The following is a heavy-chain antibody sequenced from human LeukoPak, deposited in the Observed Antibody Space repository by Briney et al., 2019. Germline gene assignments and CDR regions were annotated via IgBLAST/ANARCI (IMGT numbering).Heavy chain of an antibody. CDR2: TYYRSKWYN. J-gene: IGHJ5*02. Sequence: SQTLSLTCAISGDSVSSNSAAWNWIRQSPSRGLEWLGRTYYRSKWYNDYAVSVKSRITINPDTSKNQFSLQLNSVTPEDTAVYYCARGRITMVRGVITALWFDPWGQGTLVTVSS. CDR1: GDSVSSNSAA. CDR3: ARGRITMVRGVITALWFDP. D-gene: IGHD3-10*01. V-gene: IGHV6-1*01.